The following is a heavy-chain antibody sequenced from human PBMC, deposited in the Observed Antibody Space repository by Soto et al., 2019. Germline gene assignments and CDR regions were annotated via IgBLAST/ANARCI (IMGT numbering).Heavy chain of an antibody. CDR2: ISDGDGDT. J-gene: IGHJ4*02. V-gene: IGHV3-23*01. CDR1: GFTFSDYA. CDR3: AKADGEQWLLPHLDK. Sequence: EVVLLQSGGDLVQPGGSLRLSCAASGFTFSDYAMTWVRQAPGKGLEWVSDISDGDGDTHYADSVRGRFVISRDNSKNTLSLQMNNLRVEDTAQYYCAKADGEQWLLPHLDKWGQGTLVTVS. D-gene: IGHD6-19*01.